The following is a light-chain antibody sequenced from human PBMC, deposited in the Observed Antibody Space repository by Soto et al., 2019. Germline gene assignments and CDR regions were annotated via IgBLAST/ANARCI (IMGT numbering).Light chain of an antibody. Sequence: DVVMTQSPDSLAVSLGETATIKCKYGQSLLWRPNNKNYLAWYQQKPGQPPKLLISWASTRETGVPDRFSGSGSETDFTLTISSLQAEDVAVYYCQQYHRIPETFGQGTRLEIK. CDR3: QQYHRIPET. CDR1: QSLLWRPNNKNY. CDR2: WAS. V-gene: IGKV4-1*01. J-gene: IGKJ2*01.